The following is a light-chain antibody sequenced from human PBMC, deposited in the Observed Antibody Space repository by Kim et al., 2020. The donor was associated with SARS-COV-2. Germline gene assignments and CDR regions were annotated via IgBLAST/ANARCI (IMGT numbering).Light chain of an antibody. CDR1: QSLSIW. V-gene: IGKV1-5*03. CDR2: KTS. CDR3: QQYYSYSYS. J-gene: IGKJ2*03. Sequence: SASVGDRVTITCRASQSLSIWLAWYQQKPGKAPKLLIYKTSNLESGVPSRFSGSGSGTEFTLTISNLQPDDFATYYYQQYYSYSYSFGQGTKLEI.